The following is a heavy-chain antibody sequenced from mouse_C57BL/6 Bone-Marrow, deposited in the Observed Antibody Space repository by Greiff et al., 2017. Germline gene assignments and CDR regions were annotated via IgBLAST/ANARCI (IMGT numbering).Heavy chain of an antibody. CDR2: INPSNGGT. J-gene: IGHJ3*01. Sequence: QVQLQQPGTELVKPGASVKLSCKASGYTFTSYWMPWVKQRPGQGLEWIGNINPSNGGTNYNEKFKSKATLTVDKSSSTAYMQLSSLTSEDSAVYYCARSKYYGSIAWFADWGQGTLVTVSA. CDR3: ARSKYYGSIAWFAD. V-gene: IGHV1-53*01. D-gene: IGHD1-1*01. CDR1: GYTFTSYW.